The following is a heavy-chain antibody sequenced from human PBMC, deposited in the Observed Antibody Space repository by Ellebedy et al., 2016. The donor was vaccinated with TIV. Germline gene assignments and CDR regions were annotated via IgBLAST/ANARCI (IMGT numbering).Heavy chain of an antibody. V-gene: IGHV1-18*04. CDR1: GYTFTGYY. CDR3: ARYQPPYDLDY. J-gene: IGHJ4*02. Sequence: AASVKVSCKASGYTFTGYYMHWVRQAPGQGLEWMGWISAYNGNTNYAQKLQGRVTMTTDTSTSTAYMELRSLRSDDTAVYYCARYQPPYDLDYWGQGTLVTVSS. CDR2: ISAYNGNT. D-gene: IGHD3-22*01.